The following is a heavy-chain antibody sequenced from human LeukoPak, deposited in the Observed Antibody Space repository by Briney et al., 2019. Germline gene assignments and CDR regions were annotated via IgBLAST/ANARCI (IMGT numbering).Heavy chain of an antibody. CDR1: GFTFDDYA. V-gene: IGHV3-9*03. CDR3: AKGASNNWNYVGFDY. Sequence: PGGSLRLSCAASGFTFDDYAMHWVRQAPGKGLEWVSGISWNSGSIGYADSVKGRFTISRDNAKNSLYLQMNSLRAEDMALYYCAKGASNNWNYVGFDYWGQGTLVTVSS. J-gene: IGHJ4*02. D-gene: IGHD1-7*01. CDR2: ISWNSGSI.